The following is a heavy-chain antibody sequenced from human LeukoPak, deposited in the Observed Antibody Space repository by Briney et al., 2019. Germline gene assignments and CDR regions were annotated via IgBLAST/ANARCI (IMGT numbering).Heavy chain of an antibody. D-gene: IGHD3-9*01. V-gene: IGHV4-59*01. CDR3: ARRLDSWSFDY. J-gene: IGHJ4*02. CDR2: IAYSGDT. Sequence: SETLSLTCTVSGGSINNYYWSWIRQPPGKGLEWIGYIAYSGDTNYNPSLKSRVTISLDTSKNQFSLNLNSMTAADTAVYYCARRLDSWSFDYWGQGTLVTVSS. CDR1: GGSINNYY.